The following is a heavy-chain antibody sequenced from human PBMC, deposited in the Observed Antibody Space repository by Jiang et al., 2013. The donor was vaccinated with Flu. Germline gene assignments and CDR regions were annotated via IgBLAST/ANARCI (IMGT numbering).Heavy chain of an antibody. J-gene: IGHJ4*02. Sequence: VQLVESGGGLVQPGGSLRLSCAASGFTFSSYAMSWVRQAPGKGLEWVSAISGSGGSTYYADSVKGRFTISRDNSKNTLYLQMNSLRAEDTAVYYCAKDRTPLQQWLVHYFDYWGQGTLVTVSS. CDR2: ISGSGGST. D-gene: IGHD6-19*01. CDR3: AKDRTPLQQWLVHYFDY. V-gene: IGHV3-23*04. CDR1: GFTFSSYA.